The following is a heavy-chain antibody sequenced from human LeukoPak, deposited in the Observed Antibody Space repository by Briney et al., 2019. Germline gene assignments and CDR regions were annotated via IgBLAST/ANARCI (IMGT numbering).Heavy chain of an antibody. CDR1: GGSISSYY. CDR2: IYYSGST. Sequence: SGTLSLTCTVSGGSISSYYWSWIRQPPGKGLEWIGYIYYSGSTNYNPSLKSRVTISVDTSKNQFSLKLSSVTAADTAVYYCARGLPKQWLVPDYWGQGTLVTVSS. D-gene: IGHD6-19*01. V-gene: IGHV4-59*01. CDR3: ARGLPKQWLVPDY. J-gene: IGHJ4*02.